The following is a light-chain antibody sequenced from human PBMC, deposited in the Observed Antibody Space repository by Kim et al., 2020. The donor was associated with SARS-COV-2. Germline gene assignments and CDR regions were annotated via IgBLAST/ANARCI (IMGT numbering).Light chain of an antibody. CDR2: DVS. CDR1: QSISTW. Sequence: SGSEGDRVTITCRASQSISTWLAWYQQKPGKVPKLLIYDVSSLESGVPSRFSGSGSGTEFTLTISSLQPDDLATYYCQQYNSYWRTFGQGTKLEIK. V-gene: IGKV1-5*01. CDR3: QQYNSYWRT. J-gene: IGKJ1*01.